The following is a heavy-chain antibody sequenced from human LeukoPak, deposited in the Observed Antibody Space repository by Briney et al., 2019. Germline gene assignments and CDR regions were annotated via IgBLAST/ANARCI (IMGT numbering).Heavy chain of an antibody. CDR3: ARSGFDRLPFDY. D-gene: IGHD1-26*01. V-gene: IGHV3-66*01. CDR2: IYSGGST. J-gene: IGHJ4*02. CDR1: GFTVSSNY. Sequence: GGSLRLSCAASGFTVSSNYMSWVRQAPGKGLEWVSVIYSGGSTYYADSVKGRFTISRDNSKNTLYLQMNSLRAEDTAVYYCARSGFDRLPFDYWGQGTLVTVSS.